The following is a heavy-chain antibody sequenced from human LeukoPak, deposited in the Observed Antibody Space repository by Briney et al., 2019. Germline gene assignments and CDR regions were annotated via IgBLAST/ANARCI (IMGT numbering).Heavy chain of an antibody. Sequence: GGSLRLSCAASGFTFSSYWMSWVRQAPGKGLEWVANIKQDRSEKYYVDSVKGRFTISRDNAKNSLYLQMNSLRAEDAAVYYCARIDYGDDIAYFDYWGQGTLVTVSS. V-gene: IGHV3-7*01. CDR3: ARIDYGDDIAYFDY. D-gene: IGHD4-17*01. J-gene: IGHJ4*02. CDR2: IKQDRSEK. CDR1: GFTFSSYW.